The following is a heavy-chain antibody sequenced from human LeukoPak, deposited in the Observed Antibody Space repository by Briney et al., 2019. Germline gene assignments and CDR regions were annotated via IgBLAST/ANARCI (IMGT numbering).Heavy chain of an antibody. V-gene: IGHV1-8*01. Sequence: ASVKVPCKASGYTFTNYDINWVRQPTGQGPEWMGYMNPNSGNSAYAQKFQGRVTITTDASISTASMEVSGLRSEDTALYYCAREGLDYWGQGTLVTVSS. CDR3: AREGLDY. CDR2: MNPNSGNS. CDR1: GYTFTNYD. J-gene: IGHJ4*02.